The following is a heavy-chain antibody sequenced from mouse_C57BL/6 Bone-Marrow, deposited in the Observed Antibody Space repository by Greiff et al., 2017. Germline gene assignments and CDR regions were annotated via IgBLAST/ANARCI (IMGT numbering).Heavy chain of an antibody. CDR1: GYTFTDYN. V-gene: IGHV1-18*01. Sequence: DVQLVESGPELVKPGASVKIPCKASGYTFTDYNMDWVKQSHGKSLEWIGDINPNNGGTIYNQKFKGKATLTVDKSSSTAYMELRSLTSEDTAVYYCARGWGFAYWGQGTLVTVSA. J-gene: IGHJ3*01. D-gene: IGHD2-3*01. CDR3: ARGWGFAY. CDR2: INPNNGGT.